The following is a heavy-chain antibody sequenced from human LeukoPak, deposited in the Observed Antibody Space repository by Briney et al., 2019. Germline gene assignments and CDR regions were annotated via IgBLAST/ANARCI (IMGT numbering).Heavy chain of an antibody. D-gene: IGHD6-13*01. J-gene: IGHJ5*02. CDR3: ARVKGSTWWTWFDP. CDR1: GDPISSPSYF. Sequence: SETLSLTCTVSGDPISSPSYFWGWIRQPPGKGLQWIGSIFYTGTTSYNPSLKSRVTISVDTSKNRLFLNVTSVTAADTAVYFCARVKGSTWWTWFDPWGQGTQVIVSS. CDR2: IFYTGTT. V-gene: IGHV4-39*07.